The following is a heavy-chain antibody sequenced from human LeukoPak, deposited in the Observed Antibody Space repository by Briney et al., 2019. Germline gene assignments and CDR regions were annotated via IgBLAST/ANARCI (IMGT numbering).Heavy chain of an antibody. CDR3: VSDREPQEQI. Sequence: PGGSLRLSCSGSGFTFSRHNMHWVRQAPGKGLEYVSAISYNGDSTYYVDSVKGRFTISRDNSKNTLDLQMSSLRPEDTAVYYCVSDREPQEQIWGPGTLVTVSS. D-gene: IGHD1-14*01. CDR1: GFTFSRHN. CDR2: ISYNGDST. J-gene: IGHJ3*02. V-gene: IGHV3-64D*09.